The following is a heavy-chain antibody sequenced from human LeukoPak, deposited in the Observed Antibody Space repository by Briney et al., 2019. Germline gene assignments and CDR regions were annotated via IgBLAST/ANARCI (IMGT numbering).Heavy chain of an antibody. CDR2: ISSNGGTT. CDR3: AAYCGGGDDAFDM. Sequence: GESLRLSCAASVFHLNRYAMHWVRQAPGKGLEYVSAISSNGGTTYYAKSVKGSFTISRDNLKNTLYLQMGSLRAEDMALYYGAAYCGGGDDAFDMRGEGTMVTVSS. J-gene: IGHJ3*02. CDR1: VFHLNRYA. D-gene: IGHD4-23*01. V-gene: IGHV3-64*01.